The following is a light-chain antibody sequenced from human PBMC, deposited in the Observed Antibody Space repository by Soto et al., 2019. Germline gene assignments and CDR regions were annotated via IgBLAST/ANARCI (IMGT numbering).Light chain of an antibody. CDR2: AAS. CDR1: QSITTY. CDR3: QQSYSTPLT. J-gene: IGKJ4*01. V-gene: IGKV1-39*01. Sequence: DIQMTQSPSYLSASVGDRVTITCRASQSITTYVNWYLQKPGKAPKLLIYAASSLQSGVPSRFSGSGSGTDFTLTISSLQPEDFATYYCQQSYSTPLTFGGGTKVDI.